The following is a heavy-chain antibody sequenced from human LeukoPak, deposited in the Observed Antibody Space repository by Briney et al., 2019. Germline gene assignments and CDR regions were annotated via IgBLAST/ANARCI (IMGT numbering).Heavy chain of an antibody. V-gene: IGHV4-34*01. CDR2: INHSGST. Sequence: SETLSLTCAVYGGSFSGYYWSWIRQPPGKGLEWIGEINHSGSTNYNPSLKSRVTISVDTSKNQFSLKLSSVTAADTAVYYCASARKTRTTHWFDPWGQGTLVTVSS. CDR3: ASARKTRTTHWFDP. CDR1: GGSFSGYY. J-gene: IGHJ5*02. D-gene: IGHD1-7*01.